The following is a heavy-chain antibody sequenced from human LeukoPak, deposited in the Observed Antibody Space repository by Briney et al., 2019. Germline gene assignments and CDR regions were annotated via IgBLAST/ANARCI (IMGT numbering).Heavy chain of an antibody. Sequence: SETLSLTCTVSGGSISSSSYYWGWIRQPPGKGLEWIGSIYYSGSTYYNPSLKSRVTISVDTSKNQFSLKLSSVTAADTAVYYCARDRGIGGSRYSDYWGQGTLVTVSS. J-gene: IGHJ4*02. CDR1: GGSISSSSYY. V-gene: IGHV4-39*07. D-gene: IGHD3-16*01. CDR3: ARDRGIGGSRYSDY. CDR2: IYYSGST.